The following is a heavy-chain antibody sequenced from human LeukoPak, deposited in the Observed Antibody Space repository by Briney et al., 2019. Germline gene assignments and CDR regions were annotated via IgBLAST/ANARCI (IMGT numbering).Heavy chain of an antibody. J-gene: IGHJ4*02. Sequence: PSETLSLTCTVSGGSVSSGSYYWSWIRQPPGKGLEWIGYIYYSGSTNYNPSLKSRVTISVDTSKNQFSLKLSSVTAADTAVYYCARERKYYYDSSGEVYFDYWGQGTLVTVSS. D-gene: IGHD3-22*01. V-gene: IGHV4-61*01. CDR1: GGSVSSGSYY. CDR2: IYYSGST. CDR3: ARERKYYYDSSGEVYFDY.